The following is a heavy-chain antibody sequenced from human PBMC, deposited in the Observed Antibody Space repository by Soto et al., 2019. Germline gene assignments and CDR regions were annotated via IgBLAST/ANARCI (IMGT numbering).Heavy chain of an antibody. D-gene: IGHD1-26*01. J-gene: IGHJ4*02. V-gene: IGHV6-1*01. CDR2: TYYRSKWST. CDR3: ARALAGSYDY. Sequence: SQTLSLTCAISGDSVSSKDAAWNWIRQSPSRGLEWLGRTYYRSKWSTDYAVSVKGRITVKPDTSKNQFSLQLNSVTPGDTAVYYCARALAGSYDYWGQGTLVTVSS. CDR1: GDSVSSKDAA.